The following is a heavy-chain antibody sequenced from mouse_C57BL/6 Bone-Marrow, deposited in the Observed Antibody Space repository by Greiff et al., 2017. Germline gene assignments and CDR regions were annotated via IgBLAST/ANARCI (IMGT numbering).Heavy chain of an antibody. CDR2: FYRGSGSI. J-gene: IGHJ2*01. Sequence: QVQLKESGAELVKPGASVKLSCKASGYIFTEYTIHWVKQRSGQGLEWIGWFYRGSGSIKYNERFKDKATLTADKSSNTVYMELSRLTSEDSAVYFCARHERYYDYEGYFDYWGQGTTLTVSS. CDR1: GYIFTEYT. V-gene: IGHV1-62-2*01. D-gene: IGHD2-4*01. CDR3: ARHERYYDYEGYFDY.